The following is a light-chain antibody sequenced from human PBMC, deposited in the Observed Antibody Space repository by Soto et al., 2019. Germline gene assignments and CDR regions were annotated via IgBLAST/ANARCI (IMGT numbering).Light chain of an antibody. CDR3: QQYNPGT. V-gene: IGKV1-5*01. CDR1: QSISRW. CDR2: DAS. Sequence: DIQMTQSPSTLSASVGDRVTITCRASQSISRWLAWYQQKAGKVPKLLIYDASTMVSGDQSRFSGSGSGTEFNLTISSLQPDEFATYYCQQYNPGTFGQGTKGEIK. J-gene: IGKJ1*01.